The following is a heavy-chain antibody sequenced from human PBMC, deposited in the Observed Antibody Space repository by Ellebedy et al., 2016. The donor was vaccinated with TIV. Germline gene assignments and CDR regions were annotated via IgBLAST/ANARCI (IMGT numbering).Heavy chain of an antibody. CDR3: AKVIAVAGSW. D-gene: IGHD6-19*01. V-gene: IGHV3-30*18. CDR1: GFTFSSYG. J-gene: IGHJ4*02. CDR2: ISYDGSNK. Sequence: GESLKISXAASGFTFSSYGMHWVRQAPGKGLEWVAVISYDGSNKYYADSVKGRFTISRDNSKNTLYLQMNSLRAEDTAVYYCAKVIAVAGSWWGQGTLVTVSS.